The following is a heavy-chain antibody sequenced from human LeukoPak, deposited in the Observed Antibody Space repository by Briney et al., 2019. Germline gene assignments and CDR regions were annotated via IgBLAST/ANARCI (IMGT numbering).Heavy chain of an antibody. CDR3: AKAPRIFGVVIDN. J-gene: IGHJ4*02. D-gene: IGHD3-3*01. Sequence: GGSLRLSCAASEFTFSNYVMSWVRQAPGKGLEWVSAISGSGGTTYYADSVKGRFTISRDNSKNTPYLHMGSLRAEDTAIYYCAKAPRIFGVVIDNWGQGILVTVSS. CDR1: EFTFSNYV. CDR2: ISGSGGTT. V-gene: IGHV3-23*01.